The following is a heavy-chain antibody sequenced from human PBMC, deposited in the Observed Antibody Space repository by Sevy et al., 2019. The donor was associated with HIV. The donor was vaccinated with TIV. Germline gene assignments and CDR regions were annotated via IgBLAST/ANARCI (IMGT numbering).Heavy chain of an antibody. CDR3: ARGSVPEHGPVAGSYYYYGMDV. CDR1: GFSFNTYS. J-gene: IGHJ6*02. V-gene: IGHV3-21*01. Sequence: GGSLRLSCAASGFSFNTYSMNWVRQAPGKGLEWVSSISSSSTYMYYGDSVKGRVTISRDNAKNSRYLQMGSLRAEDTAIYYCARGSVPEHGPVAGSYYYYGMDVWGQGTTVTVSS. D-gene: IGHD6-19*01. CDR2: ISSSSTYM.